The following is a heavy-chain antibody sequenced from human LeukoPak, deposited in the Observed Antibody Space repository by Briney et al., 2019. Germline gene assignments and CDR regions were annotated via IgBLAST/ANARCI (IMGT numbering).Heavy chain of an antibody. D-gene: IGHD3-10*01. CDR2: IYYSGST. V-gene: IGHV4-39*01. J-gene: IGHJ4*01. Sequence: PSETLSLTCTVSGGSISSSSYYWGWIRQPPGKGLEWIGSIYYSGSTYYNPSLKSRVTISVDTSKNQFSLKLSSVTAADTAVYYCARQGHKTRGYYFDYWGQGTLDTVSS. CDR1: GGSISSSSYY. CDR3: ARQGHKTRGYYFDY.